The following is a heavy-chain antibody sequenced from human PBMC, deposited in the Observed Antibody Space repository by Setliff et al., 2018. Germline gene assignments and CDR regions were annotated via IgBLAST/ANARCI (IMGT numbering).Heavy chain of an antibody. CDR2: IYPDGTT. J-gene: IGHJ4*02. Sequence: PSETLSLTCIVSADSMNNNFWTWIRRPPGKGLEWIGYIYPDGTTNYNPSLKSRVTISVDTSKNQFSLNLNSVTAADTAVYYGARYRNCFDSSGQTQYYFDYWGQGTRVTVSS. D-gene: IGHD3-22*01. V-gene: IGHV4-59*01. CDR1: ADSMNNNF. CDR3: ARYRNCFDSSGQTQYYFDY.